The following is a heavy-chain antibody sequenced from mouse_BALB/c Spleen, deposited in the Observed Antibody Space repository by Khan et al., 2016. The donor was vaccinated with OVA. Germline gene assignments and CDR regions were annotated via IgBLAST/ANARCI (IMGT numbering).Heavy chain of an antibody. CDR2: INTETGEP. J-gene: IGHJ2*01. V-gene: IGHV9-2-1*01. D-gene: IGHD1-1*01. CDR1: GYTFTDYS. CDR3: ARGHYGSSYY. Sequence: QIQLVQSGPELKKPGETVKISCKASGYTFTDYSMHWVKQAPGKGLKWMGWINTETGEPTYADDFKGGFAFSLETSASTAYLQINNLKNEDTATYFCARGHYGSSYYWGQGTTLAVSS.